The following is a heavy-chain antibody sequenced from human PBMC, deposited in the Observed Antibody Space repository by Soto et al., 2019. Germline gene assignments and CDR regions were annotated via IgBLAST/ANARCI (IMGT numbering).Heavy chain of an antibody. CDR3: ARERTVRGTGVQYYFYYYGLDV. CDR2: IWFDATNK. D-gene: IGHD3-10*01. J-gene: IGHJ6*02. V-gene: IGHV3-33*01. Sequence: PGGSLRLSCAASGFTFSSHGMHWVRQAPGKGLEWVANIWFDATNKHYVDSVKGRFTISRDNSKNTLYLQMSSLRVEDTAVYHCARERTVRGTGVQYYFYYYGLDVWGQGTTVTVSS. CDR1: GFTFSSHG.